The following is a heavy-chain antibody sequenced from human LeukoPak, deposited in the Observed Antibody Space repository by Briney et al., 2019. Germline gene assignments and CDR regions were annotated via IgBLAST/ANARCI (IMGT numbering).Heavy chain of an antibody. CDR3: AADRAGSYLRFVY. Sequence: SVKVSCKASGFTFTSSVVQWVRQARGQRLEWIGWIVVGSGNTNYTQKFQERVTITRDMSTSTAYMELSSLRFEDTAVYYCAADRAGSYLRFVYWGQGTPVTVSS. J-gene: IGHJ4*02. V-gene: IGHV1-58*01. CDR1: GFTFTSSV. CDR2: IVVGSGNT. D-gene: IGHD3-10*01.